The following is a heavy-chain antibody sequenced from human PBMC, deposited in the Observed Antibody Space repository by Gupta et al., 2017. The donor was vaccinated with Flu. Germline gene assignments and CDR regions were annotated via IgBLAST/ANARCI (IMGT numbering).Heavy chain of an antibody. Sequence: EVQLVESGGGLVQPGRSLRLSCTASGFTFGDYAMSWVRQAPGKGLEWVGFIRSKAYGGTTEYAASVKGRFTISRDDSKSIAYLQMNSLKTEDTAVYYCTREMATVTFDYWGQGTLVTVSS. CDR1: GFTFGDYA. CDR2: IRSKAYGGTT. V-gene: IGHV3-49*04. D-gene: IGHD4-11*01. J-gene: IGHJ4*02. CDR3: TREMATVTFDY.